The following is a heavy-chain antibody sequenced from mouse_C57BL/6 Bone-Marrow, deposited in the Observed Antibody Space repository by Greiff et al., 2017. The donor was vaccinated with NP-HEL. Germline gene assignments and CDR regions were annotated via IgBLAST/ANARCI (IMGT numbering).Heavy chain of an antibody. CDR1: GYTFTSYW. D-gene: IGHD2-5*01. V-gene: IGHV1-55*01. CDR3: ASRNSNYNYAMDY. CDR2: IYPGSGST. Sequence: VQLQQPGAELVKPGASVKMSCKASGYTFTSYWITWVKQRPGQGLEWIGDIYPGSGSTNYNEKFKGKATLTVDTSSSTAYMQLSSLTSEYSAVYYCASRNSNYNYAMDYWGQGTSVTVSS. J-gene: IGHJ4*01.